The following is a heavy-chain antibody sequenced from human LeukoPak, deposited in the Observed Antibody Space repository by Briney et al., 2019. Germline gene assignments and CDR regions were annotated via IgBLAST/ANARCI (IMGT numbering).Heavy chain of an antibody. Sequence: SETLSLTCNVSRGSITSYSWTWIRQPVGKGLEWIGRIFVDGRTNYNPSLKSRVTLSIDTSKNQFSLKLSSVTAADTAVYYCARQISSSWPLEYWGQGTLVSVSS. CDR1: RGSITSYS. J-gene: IGHJ4*02. V-gene: IGHV4-4*07. CDR3: ARQISSSWPLEY. D-gene: IGHD6-13*01. CDR2: IFVDGRT.